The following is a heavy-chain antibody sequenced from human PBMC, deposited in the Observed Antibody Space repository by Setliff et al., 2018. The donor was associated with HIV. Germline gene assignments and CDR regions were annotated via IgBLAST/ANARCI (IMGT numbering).Heavy chain of an antibody. CDR3: ARVPSGAAGLVRAGFYF. Sequence: ASVKVSCKVSGGSFSSYGFTWVRQAPGQGLEWMGWINIDSGHTNFAQKFQDRVTVTTDTSTNTTYMELRGLRSDDTATYYCARVPSGAAGLVRAGFYFWGQGTLVTVSS. CDR2: INIDSGHT. CDR1: GGSFSSYG. V-gene: IGHV1-18*01. D-gene: IGHD6-25*01. J-gene: IGHJ4*01.